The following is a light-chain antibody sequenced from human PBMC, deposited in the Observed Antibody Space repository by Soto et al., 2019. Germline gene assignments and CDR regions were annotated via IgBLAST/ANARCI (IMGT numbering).Light chain of an antibody. Sequence: EIVLTQSPGTLSLSPGERATLYCRASQSISSNRFAWFQEKPGQAPSLLIYGVSSRATGIPDRFSGSGSGIDFTLTISRLEPEDFGVYYCQQYDRSPITFGPGTKVDIK. V-gene: IGKV3-20*01. CDR2: GVS. CDR3: QQYDRSPIT. J-gene: IGKJ3*01. CDR1: QSISSNR.